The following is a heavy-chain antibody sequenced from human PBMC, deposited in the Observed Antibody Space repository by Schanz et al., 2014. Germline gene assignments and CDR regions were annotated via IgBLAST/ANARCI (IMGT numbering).Heavy chain of an antibody. D-gene: IGHD5-12*01. Sequence: QVQLVQSGAEMKKPGASVKVSCKASGYTFTGYYMHWVRQAPGQGLEWMGWINPSGGSTTYAQKFQGRVTMTRDTSTSTVYMELRSLTSDDTAVYFCARAFGGYDPAGALDYWGQGTLVTVSS. J-gene: IGHJ4*02. CDR3: ARAFGGYDPAGALDY. CDR2: INPSGGST. V-gene: IGHV1-46*01. CDR1: GYTFTGYY.